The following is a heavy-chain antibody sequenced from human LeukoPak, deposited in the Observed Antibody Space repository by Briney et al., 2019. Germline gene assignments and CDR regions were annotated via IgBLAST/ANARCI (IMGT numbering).Heavy chain of an antibody. CDR3: ARGNQYYFDY. CDR2: IYSGGST. Sequence: GGSLRLSCAASGFIVSSNYMTWVRQAPGKGLEWVSVIYSGGSTYYADSVKGRFTISRDNFKNTLYLQMNSLRAEDTAVYYCARGNQYYFDYWGQGTLVTVSS. D-gene: IGHD4-23*01. CDR1: GFIVSSNY. J-gene: IGHJ4*02. V-gene: IGHV3-53*01.